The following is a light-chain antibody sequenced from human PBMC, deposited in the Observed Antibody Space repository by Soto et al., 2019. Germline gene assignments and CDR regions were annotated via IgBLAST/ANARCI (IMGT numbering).Light chain of an antibody. Sequence: DIVMTQSPDSLAVSLGERATINCKSSQSVLYSSNNKNYLAWFQQKPGQPPKLLVYWASTRESGVPDRFSGSGSGTDFTVTVSSVQPEDVTVYYCQQYYNTQFTFGQGTKLEIK. CDR3: QQYYNTQFT. V-gene: IGKV4-1*01. CDR1: QSVLYSSNNKNY. CDR2: WAS. J-gene: IGKJ2*01.